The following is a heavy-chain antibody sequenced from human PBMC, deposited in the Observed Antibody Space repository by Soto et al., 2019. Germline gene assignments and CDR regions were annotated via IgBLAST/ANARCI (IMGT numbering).Heavy chain of an antibody. CDR2: FDPEDGET. Sequence: GASVKVSCKVSGYTLTELSMHWVRQAPGKGLEWMGGFDPEDGETIYAQKFQGRVTMTEDTSTGTAYMELSSLRSEDTAVYYCATVLSNYELQPRLDYWGQGTLVTVSS. CDR1: GYTLTELS. V-gene: IGHV1-24*01. CDR3: ATVLSNYELQPRLDY. D-gene: IGHD3-22*01. J-gene: IGHJ4*02.